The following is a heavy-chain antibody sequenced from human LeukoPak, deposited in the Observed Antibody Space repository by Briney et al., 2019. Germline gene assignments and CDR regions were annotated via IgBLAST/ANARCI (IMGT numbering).Heavy chain of an antibody. V-gene: IGHV3-53*01. CDR2: IYSGGST. Sequence: GGSLRLSCAASGFTFDNYAMHWVRQAPGKGLEWVSVIYSGGSTYYADSVKGRFTISRDNSKNTLYLQMNSLRAEDTAVYSCARGLRYSTGWYYFDYWGQGTLVTVSS. D-gene: IGHD6-19*01. J-gene: IGHJ4*02. CDR1: GFTFDNYA. CDR3: ARGLRYSTGWYYFDY.